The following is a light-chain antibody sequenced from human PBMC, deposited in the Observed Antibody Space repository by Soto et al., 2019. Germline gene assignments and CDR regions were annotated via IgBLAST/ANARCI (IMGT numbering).Light chain of an antibody. CDR2: EVS. Sequence: QSALTQPASVSGSPGQSITISCTGTSSDVGGYNYVSWYQHHPGKAPKLMIYEVSNRPSGVSNRFSGSKSGNTASLTISGLQAEDEADYYCSPYTSSSTVVFGGGTKLTVL. CDR1: SSDVGGYNY. V-gene: IGLV2-14*01. CDR3: SPYTSSSTVV. J-gene: IGLJ2*01.